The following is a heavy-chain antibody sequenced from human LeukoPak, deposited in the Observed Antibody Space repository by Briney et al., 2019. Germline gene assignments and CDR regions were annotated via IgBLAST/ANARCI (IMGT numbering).Heavy chain of an antibody. CDR3: AGHVSAAAGGR. J-gene: IGHJ4*02. CDR1: GGSVRDNY. CDR2: IHHSGST. Sequence: SETLSLTCAVYGGSVRDNYWRWIRQPPGKGLEWIGEIHHSGSTKYNPSLKSRVTISLDTSKNQFSLKLNSMTAADTAVYYCAGHVSAAAGGRWGQGTLVTVSS. D-gene: IGHD6-13*01. V-gene: IGHV4-34*01.